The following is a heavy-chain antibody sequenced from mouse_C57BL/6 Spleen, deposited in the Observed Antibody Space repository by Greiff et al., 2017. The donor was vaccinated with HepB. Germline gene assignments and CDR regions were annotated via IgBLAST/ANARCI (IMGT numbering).Heavy chain of an antibody. CDR2: INPNNGGT. J-gene: IGHJ3*01. D-gene: IGHD1-1*02. CDR1: GYTFTDYN. V-gene: IGHV1-18*01. Sequence: EVQLQQSGPELVKPGASVKIPCKASGYTFTDYNMDWVKQSHGKSLEWIGDINPNNGGTIYNQKFKGKATLIVDKSSSTAYMELRSLTSEDTAVYYCARGGDVAYWGQVTLVTVSA. CDR3: ARGGDVAY.